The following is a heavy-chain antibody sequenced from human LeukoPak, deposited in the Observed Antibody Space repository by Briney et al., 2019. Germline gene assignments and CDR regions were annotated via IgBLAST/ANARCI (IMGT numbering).Heavy chain of an antibody. J-gene: IGHJ4*02. D-gene: IGHD6-13*01. CDR2: ISGASGGST. Sequence: GGSLRLSCVASGFTFSSYAMTWVRQAPGKGLEWVSIISGASGGSTYYADSVKGRFTISRDNSKNTLYLQMNSLRAEDTALYYCARGGSSSWYPNFDYWGQGTLVTVSS. CDR3: ARGGSSSWYPNFDY. CDR1: GFTFSSYA. V-gene: IGHV3-23*01.